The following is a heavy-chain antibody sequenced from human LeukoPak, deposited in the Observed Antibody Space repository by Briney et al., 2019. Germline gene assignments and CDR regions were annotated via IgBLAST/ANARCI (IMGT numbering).Heavy chain of an antibody. Sequence: SETLSLTCAVYGGSFSGYYWSWIRQPPGKGLEWIGEINHSGSTNYNPSLKSRVTISVDASENQFSLKLSSVTAADTAVYYCARVSCSSTSCQDVWGKGTTVTVSS. D-gene: IGHD2-2*01. V-gene: IGHV4-34*01. CDR1: GGSFSGYY. CDR2: INHSGST. J-gene: IGHJ6*04. CDR3: ARVSCSSTSCQDV.